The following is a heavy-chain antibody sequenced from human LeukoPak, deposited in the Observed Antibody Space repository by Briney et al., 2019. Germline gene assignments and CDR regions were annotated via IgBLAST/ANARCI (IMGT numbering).Heavy chain of an antibody. D-gene: IGHD3-22*01. CDR1: GFSFSSYG. V-gene: IGHV3-30*03. CDR2: ISYDGSNK. J-gene: IGHJ4*02. CDR3: AREYASSGYPQRLDY. Sequence: GGSLRLSCAASGFSFSSYGMHWARQAPGKGLEWVAVISYDGSNKYYADSVKGRFTISRDNSKNTLYLQMNSLRSEDTAVYYCAREYASSGYPQRLDYWGQGTLVTVSS.